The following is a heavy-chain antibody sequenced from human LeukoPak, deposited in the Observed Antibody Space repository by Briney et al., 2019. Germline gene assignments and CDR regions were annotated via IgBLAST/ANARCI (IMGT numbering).Heavy chain of an antibody. V-gene: IGHV3-23*01. D-gene: IGHD2-15*01. CDR2: ISGSGGST. Sequence: GGSLRLSCAASGFTFSSYAMSWVRQAPGKGLEWVSAISGSGGSTYYADSVKGRFTISRDNSKNTLYLQMNSLRAEDTAVYYCAKDLMVVTELIEEYFQHWGQGTLVTVSS. CDR1: GFTFSSYA. CDR3: AKDLMVVTELIEEYFQH. J-gene: IGHJ1*01.